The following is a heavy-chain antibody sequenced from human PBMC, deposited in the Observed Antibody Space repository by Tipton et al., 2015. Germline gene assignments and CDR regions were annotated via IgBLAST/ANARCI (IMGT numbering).Heavy chain of an antibody. CDR3: ARSPSQGLPLYYYYGMDV. Sequence: TLSLTCTVSGGSISSYYWSWIRQPPGKGLEWIGYIYYSGSTNYNPSLKSRVTISVDTSKNQFPLKLSSVTAADTAVYYCARSPSQGLPLYYYYGMDVWGQGATVTVSS. D-gene: IGHD5-18*01. J-gene: IGHJ6*02. CDR1: GGSISSYY. V-gene: IGHV4-59*01. CDR2: IYYSGST.